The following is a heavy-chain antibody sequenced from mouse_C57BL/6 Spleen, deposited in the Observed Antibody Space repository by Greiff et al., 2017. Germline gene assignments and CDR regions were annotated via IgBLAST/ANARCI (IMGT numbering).Heavy chain of an antibody. Sequence: VQLQQPGAELVKPGASVTLSCKASGYTFTSYWMHWVKQRPGQGLEWIGMIHPNSGSTNYNEKFKSKATLTVDKSSSTAYMQLSSLTSEDSAVYYCAREGYPLYSNYGGWFAYWGQGTLVTVSA. CDR2: IHPNSGST. J-gene: IGHJ3*01. D-gene: IGHD2-5*01. CDR1: GYTFTSYW. V-gene: IGHV1-64*01. CDR3: AREGYPLYSNYGGWFAY.